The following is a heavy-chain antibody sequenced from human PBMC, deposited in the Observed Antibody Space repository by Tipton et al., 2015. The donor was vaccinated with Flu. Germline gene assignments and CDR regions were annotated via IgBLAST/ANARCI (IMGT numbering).Heavy chain of an antibody. V-gene: IGHV4-59*01. D-gene: IGHD2-15*01. CDR2: IYYTGST. J-gene: IGHJ6*02. CDR3: AREARDSKNLAYYSDHMDV. CDR1: GASISTYY. Sequence: TLSLTCTVSGASISTYYWSWIRQPPGKGLEWIGYIYYTGSTNYNPSLKSRVTISVDTSKNQFSLKLSSVTAADTAVYYCAREARDSKNLAYYSDHMDVWGQGTTVTVSS.